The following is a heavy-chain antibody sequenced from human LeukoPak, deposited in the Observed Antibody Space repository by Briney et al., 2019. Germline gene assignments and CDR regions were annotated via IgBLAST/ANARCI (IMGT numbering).Heavy chain of an antibody. Sequence: PSETLSLTCTVSGGSISSYLWSWIRQPPGKGLEWIGYIYYSGSTNYNPSLKSRVTISVDTSKNQISLRLSSVTAADTAVYYCARDAEMATPYYYGMDVWGQGTTVTVSS. CDR3: ARDAEMATPYYYGMDV. CDR2: IYYSGST. CDR1: GGSISSYL. D-gene: IGHD5-24*01. V-gene: IGHV4-59*01. J-gene: IGHJ6*02.